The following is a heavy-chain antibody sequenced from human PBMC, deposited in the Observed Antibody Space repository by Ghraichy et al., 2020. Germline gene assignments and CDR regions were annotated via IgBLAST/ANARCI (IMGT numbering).Heavy chain of an antibody. D-gene: IGHD1-26*01. CDR2: IHSRGNT. Sequence: SETLSLTCTVSGGSINNYYWTWSRQPPGEGLEWIGYIHSRGNTNYNPSLKSRVSISLDQSNNEFSLSLTSVTAADTADYYCSRAPGVGGAGNWLDPWGQGVLVTVSS. CDR1: GGSINNYY. J-gene: IGHJ5*02. V-gene: IGHV4-59*01. CDR3: SRAPGVGGAGNWLDP.